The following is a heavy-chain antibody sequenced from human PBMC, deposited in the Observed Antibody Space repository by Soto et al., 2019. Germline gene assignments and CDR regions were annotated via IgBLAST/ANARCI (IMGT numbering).Heavy chain of an antibody. J-gene: IGHJ4*02. CDR2: INHSGST. CDR3: ARGDRGHPVSSTTFFPRKKSYFDY. Sequence: PSETLSLTCAVYGGSFSGYYWSWIRQPPGKGLEWIGEINHSGSTNYNPSLKSRVTISVDTSKNQFSLKLSSVTAADTAVYYCARGDRGHPVSSTTFFPRKKSYFDYWGQGTLVTVSS. CDR1: GGSFSGYY. V-gene: IGHV4-34*01. D-gene: IGHD2-2*01.